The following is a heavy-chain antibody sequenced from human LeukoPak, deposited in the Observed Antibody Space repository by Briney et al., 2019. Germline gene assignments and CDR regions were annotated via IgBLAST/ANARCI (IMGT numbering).Heavy chain of an antibody. V-gene: IGHV3-30*18. J-gene: IGHJ4*02. D-gene: IGHD2/OR15-2a*01. CDR2: ISYDGSDK. CDR3: AKDLADYSTSSGYFDS. CDR1: GFTFSSYA. Sequence: GESLRLSCAASGFTFSSYAMHWVRQAPGKGLEWVAVISYDGSDKYYGDFVKGRFTISRDNSKNRLYLQMNSLRAEDTAVYYCAKDLADYSTSSGYFDSWGQGALVTVSS.